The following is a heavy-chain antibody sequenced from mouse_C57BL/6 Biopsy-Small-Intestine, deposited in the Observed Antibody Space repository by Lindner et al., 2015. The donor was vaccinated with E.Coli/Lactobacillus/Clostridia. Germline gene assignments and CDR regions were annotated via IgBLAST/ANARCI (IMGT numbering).Heavy chain of an antibody. V-gene: IGHV1-81*01. J-gene: IGHJ2*01. CDR1: GYTFTSYG. Sequence: VQLQESGAELARPGASVKLSCKASGYTFTSYGISWVKQRAGQGLEWIGEIYPRSGNTYYNEKFKGKATLTADKSSSTAYMELRSLTSEDSAVYFCARSGYYNNHYFDYWGQGTTLTVSS. CDR3: ARSGYYNNHYFDY. D-gene: IGHD2-5*01. CDR2: IYPRSGNT.